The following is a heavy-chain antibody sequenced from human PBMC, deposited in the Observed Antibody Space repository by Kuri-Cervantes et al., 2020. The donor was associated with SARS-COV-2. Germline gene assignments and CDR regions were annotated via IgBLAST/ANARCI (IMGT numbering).Heavy chain of an antibody. D-gene: IGHD4-23*01. Sequence: GGSLRFSCAAPGFTFNTYGMHWVRQAPGKGLEWVAVISKDGNKKFYADSVKGRFTISRDNSRITLYLQMNSLRPEDTGVYYCAKDRRRPITPTLQEIYYYVVDVWGQGTTVTVSS. V-gene: IGHV3-30*18. CDR2: ISKDGNKK. CDR3: AKDRRRPITPTLQEIYYYVVDV. CDR1: GFTFNTYG. J-gene: IGHJ6*02.